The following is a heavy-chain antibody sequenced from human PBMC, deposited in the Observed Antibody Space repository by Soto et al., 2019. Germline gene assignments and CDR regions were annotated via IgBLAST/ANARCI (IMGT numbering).Heavy chain of an antibody. CDR3: ARDDVTMIVVPLDY. V-gene: IGHV3-7*01. D-gene: IGHD3-22*01. CDR1: GFNFSSYW. Sequence: GGSLRLSCVASGFNFSSYWMSWVRQAPGKGLEWVANIKQDGSEKYYVDSVKGRFTISRDNAKNSLYLQMNSLRAEDTAVYYCARDDVTMIVVPLDYWGQGTLVTVSS. J-gene: IGHJ4*02. CDR2: IKQDGSEK.